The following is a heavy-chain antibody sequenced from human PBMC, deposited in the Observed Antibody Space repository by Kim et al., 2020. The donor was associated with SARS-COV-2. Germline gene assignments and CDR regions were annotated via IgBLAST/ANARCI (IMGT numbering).Heavy chain of an antibody. V-gene: IGHV1-69*06. J-gene: IGHJ3*02. CDR3: ARDLALYCGGDCYSGAFDI. D-gene: IGHD2-21*02. CDR1: GGTFSSYA. Sequence: SVKVSCKASGGTFSSYAISWVRQAPGQGLEWMGGIIPIFGTANYAQRFQGRVTITADKSTYTAYMDLSSLRSEDTAVYYCARDLALYCGGDCYSGAFDIWGQGTMVTVSS. CDR2: IIPIFGTA.